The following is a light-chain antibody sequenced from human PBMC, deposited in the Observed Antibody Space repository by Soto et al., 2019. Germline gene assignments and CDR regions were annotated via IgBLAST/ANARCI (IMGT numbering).Light chain of an antibody. CDR3: SSYAGSNNLV. J-gene: IGLJ2*01. Sequence: QSALTQPRSASGSPGQSVTISCTGTSSDVGGYNYVSWYQQHPGKAPKLMIYEVSKRPSGVPDRFSGSKSGNTASLTVSGLQAEDEADYYCSSYAGSNNLVFGGGTQLPS. CDR2: EVS. CDR1: SSDVGGYNY. V-gene: IGLV2-8*01.